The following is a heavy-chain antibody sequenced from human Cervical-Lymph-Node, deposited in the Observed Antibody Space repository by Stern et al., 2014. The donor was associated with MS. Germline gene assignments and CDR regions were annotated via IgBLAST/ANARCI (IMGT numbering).Heavy chain of an antibody. Sequence: EVQLVQSGAEVKKSGESLMISCKGSGYTFAGYWIGWVRQMPGKGLGWMGVIYPGDSDTIYSPSFQGQVTISADKSVSTAYLQWSSLKASDTAMYYCARQAGPEVEVAGNDDALDLWGQGTMVTVSS. CDR3: ARQAGPEVEVAGNDDALDL. CDR1: GYTFAGYW. V-gene: IGHV5-51*01. J-gene: IGHJ3*01. CDR2: IYPGDSDT. D-gene: IGHD6-19*01.